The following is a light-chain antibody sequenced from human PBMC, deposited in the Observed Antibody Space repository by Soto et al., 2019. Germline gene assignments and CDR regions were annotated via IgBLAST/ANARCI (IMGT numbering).Light chain of an antibody. J-gene: IGLJ2*01. CDR1: SSDVGGYTF. Sequence: QSVLTQPASVPGSPGQSITISCPGTSSDVGGYTFVSWYQHHPGKGPQLLISEVSNRPSGVSNRFSGSKSGNTASLTISGLQTEDAADYYCSSYTSSRTVIFGGGTKLTFL. CDR3: SSYTSSRTVI. CDR2: EVS. V-gene: IGLV2-14*01.